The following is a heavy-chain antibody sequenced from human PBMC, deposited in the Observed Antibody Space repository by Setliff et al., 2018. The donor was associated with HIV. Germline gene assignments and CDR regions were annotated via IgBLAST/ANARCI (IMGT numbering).Heavy chain of an antibody. V-gene: IGHV1-46*01. CDR2: INPGSGAT. J-gene: IGHJ4*02. D-gene: IGHD6-19*01. CDR1: GYTFTGYN. CDR3: ARGGPRGLEVAALEFDY. Sequence: ASVKVSCKASGYTFTGYNLHWLRQAPGQGLEWMGVINPGSGATIYAQRFQGRLTMTRDTSTSTVYMELSSLRSEDTAVYYCARGGPRGLEVAALEFDYWGQGTLVTVSS.